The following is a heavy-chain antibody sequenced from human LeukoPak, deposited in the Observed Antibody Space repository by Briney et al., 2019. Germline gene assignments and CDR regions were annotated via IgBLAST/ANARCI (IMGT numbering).Heavy chain of an antibody. Sequence: ASVTVSCKASGYTFTVYYMHWVRQAPGQGLEWMGWINLNSGGTNYAQKFQGRVTMTRDTSISTAYMELSRLRSDDTAVYYCARDRTLYYYDSSGLDYWGQGTLVTVS. CDR2: INLNSGGT. D-gene: IGHD3-22*01. J-gene: IGHJ4*02. CDR3: ARDRTLYYYDSSGLDY. CDR1: GYTFTVYY. V-gene: IGHV1-2*02.